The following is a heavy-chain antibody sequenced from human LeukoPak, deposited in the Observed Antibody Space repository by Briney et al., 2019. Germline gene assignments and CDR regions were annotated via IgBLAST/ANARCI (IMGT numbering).Heavy chain of an antibody. CDR3: ARGNYYDSSGYYFSDAFDI. CDR1: GGSISSYY. Sequence: SETLSLTCTVSGGSISSYYWSWIRQPPGKGLEWIGYIYYSGSTNYNPSLKSRVTISVDTSKNQFSLKLSSVTAADTAVYYCARGNYYDSSGYYFSDAFDIWGQGTMVTVSS. D-gene: IGHD3-22*01. V-gene: IGHV4-59*12. CDR2: IYYSGST. J-gene: IGHJ3*02.